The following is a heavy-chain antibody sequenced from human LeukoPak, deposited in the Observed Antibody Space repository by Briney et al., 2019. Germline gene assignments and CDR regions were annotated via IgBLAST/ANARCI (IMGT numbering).Heavy chain of an antibody. Sequence: PSETLSLTCTVSGGSISSGDYYWSWIRQPPGKGLEWIGYIYYSGSTYYNPSLKSRVTISVDTSKNQFSLKLSSVTAADTAVYYCARDCRGDCDPGGWGQGTLVTVSS. J-gene: IGHJ4*02. CDR1: GGSISSGDYY. CDR3: ARDCRGDCDPGG. V-gene: IGHV4-30-4*01. CDR2: IYYSGST. D-gene: IGHD2-21*02.